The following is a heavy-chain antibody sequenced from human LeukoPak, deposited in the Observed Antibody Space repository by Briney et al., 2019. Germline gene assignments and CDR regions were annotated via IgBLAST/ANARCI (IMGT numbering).Heavy chain of an antibody. CDR1: GGSISSSSYN. J-gene: IGHJ5*02. CDR3: PRDGFGVSWFDP. Sequence: SETLSLTCTVSGGSISSSSYNWGWIRQPPGKGLEWIGSIYYSGSTYYNPSLKSRVTISVDTSKNQFSLKLSSVTAADTAVYYCPRDGFGVSWFDPWGQGTLVTVSS. V-gene: IGHV4-39*07. CDR2: IYYSGST. D-gene: IGHD3-3*01.